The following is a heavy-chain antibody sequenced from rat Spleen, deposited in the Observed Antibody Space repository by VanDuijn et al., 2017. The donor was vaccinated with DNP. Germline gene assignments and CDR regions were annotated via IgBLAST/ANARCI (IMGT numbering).Heavy chain of an antibody. J-gene: IGHJ2*01. D-gene: IGHD1-11*01. CDR3: ARGGRSYFDY. Sequence: EVQLVESGGGLVQPGRSLKLSCTASGLTFSNYGMAWVRQAPTKGLEWVASISATGGSTSYRDSVKGRFTISRDNAKSTLYLQMNSLRSEDTASYYCARGGRSYFDYWGQGVMVTVSS. V-gene: IGHV5S13*01. CDR2: ISATGGST. CDR1: GLTFSNYG.